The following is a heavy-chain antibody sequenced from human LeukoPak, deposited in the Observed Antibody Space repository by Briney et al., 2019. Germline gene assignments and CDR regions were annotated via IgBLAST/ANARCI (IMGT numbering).Heavy chain of an antibody. J-gene: IGHJ6*02. CDR3: ARGGDYGDYGPPYGMDV. V-gene: IGHV3-23*01. D-gene: IGHD4-17*01. CDR1: GFTFSNYA. Sequence: GGSLRLSCAVSGFTFSNYAMSWVRQAPGKGLEWVSAVSGSGDSTYYADSVKGRFTISRDNAKNSLYLQMNSLRAEDTAVYYCARGGDYGDYGPPYGMDVWGRGTTVTVSS. CDR2: VSGSGDST.